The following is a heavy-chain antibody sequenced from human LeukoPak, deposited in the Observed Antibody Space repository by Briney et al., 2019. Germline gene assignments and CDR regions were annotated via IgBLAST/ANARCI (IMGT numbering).Heavy chain of an antibody. Sequence: GESLRLSCAASGFTFSGHAMVWVRQGPGKGLEWVSFISYDGSNSVYADSVMGRFTISRDNSKNTVDLQINSLRFEDTAIYYCAKDWGQRGVGATLGHWGQGTLVIVSS. V-gene: IGHV3-30*18. CDR2: ISYDGSNS. D-gene: IGHD1-26*01. J-gene: IGHJ4*02. CDR3: AKDWGQRGVGATLGH. CDR1: GFTFSGHA.